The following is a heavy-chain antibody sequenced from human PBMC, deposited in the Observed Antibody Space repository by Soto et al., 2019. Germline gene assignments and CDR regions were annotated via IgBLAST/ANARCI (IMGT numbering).Heavy chain of an antibody. CDR2: IKQDGSEK. CDR3: ARETHSSHHNFDY. J-gene: IGHJ4*02. Sequence: GGSLRLSCAASGFTFNSYWMRWVRQAPGKGLEWVANIKQDGSEKHYVDSVKGRFTISRDNAKNLVFLQMNSLRDEDTAIYYCARETHSSHHNFDYWGPGTLVTVSS. CDR1: GFTFNSYW. D-gene: IGHD5-18*01. V-gene: IGHV3-7*01.